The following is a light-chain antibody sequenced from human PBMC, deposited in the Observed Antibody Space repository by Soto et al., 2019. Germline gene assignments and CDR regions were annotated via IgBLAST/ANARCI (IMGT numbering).Light chain of an antibody. J-gene: IGKJ4*01. V-gene: IGKV3-20*01. CDR2: GAS. CDR3: QHFDDSLI. CDR1: QSVDSST. Sequence: EVVLTQSPGTLSLSPGERATLSCRASQSVDSSTLAWYQQKPGQAPRLLISGASKRATGTPDSFSGSGSGTDFTLTISRLEPEDFALYYCQHFDDSLIFGGGTKVEIK.